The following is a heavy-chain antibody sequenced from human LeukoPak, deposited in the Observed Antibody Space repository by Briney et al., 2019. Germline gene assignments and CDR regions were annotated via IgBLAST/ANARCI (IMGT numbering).Heavy chain of an antibody. CDR1: GGTISNFY. J-gene: IGHJ4*02. D-gene: IGHD6-13*01. CDR3: ARAHSSSWSMNT. CDR2: IYSSGST. Sequence: PSETLSLTCTVSGGTISNFYWSWIRQPPGKGLEWIGYIYSSGSTNYNPSLKSRVTISVDTSKNQLSLRLNSVTAADAAVYFCARAHSSSWSMNTGGQGTLFTVS. V-gene: IGHV4-59*01.